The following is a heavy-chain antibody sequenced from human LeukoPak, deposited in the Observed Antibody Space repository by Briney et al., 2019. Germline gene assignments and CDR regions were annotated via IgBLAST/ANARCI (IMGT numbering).Heavy chain of an antibody. CDR2: INPNSGGT. CDR1: GYTLTGYY. J-gene: IGHJ4*02. CDR3: AREGRIYYDILTGYYTY. V-gene: IGHV1-2*02. D-gene: IGHD3-9*01. Sequence: ASVKVSCKASGYTLTGYYMHWVRQAPGQGLEWMGWINPNSGGTNYAQKFQGRVTMTRDTSISTAYMELSRLRSDDTAVYYCAREGRIYYDILTGYYTYWGQGTLVTVSS.